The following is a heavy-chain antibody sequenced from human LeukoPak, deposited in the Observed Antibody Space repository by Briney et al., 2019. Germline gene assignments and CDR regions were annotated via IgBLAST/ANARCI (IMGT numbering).Heavy chain of an antibody. Sequence: SETLSLTCTVSGYSISRGYYWGWIRQPPGKELEWIGSIYHSGSTYYNPSLKSRVTISVDTSKNQFSLKLSSVTAADTAVYYCARVSPYYYDSSGYLFDYWGQGTLVTVSS. CDR3: ARVSPYYYDSSGYLFDY. V-gene: IGHV4-38-2*02. CDR2: IYHSGST. J-gene: IGHJ4*02. CDR1: GYSISRGYY. D-gene: IGHD3-22*01.